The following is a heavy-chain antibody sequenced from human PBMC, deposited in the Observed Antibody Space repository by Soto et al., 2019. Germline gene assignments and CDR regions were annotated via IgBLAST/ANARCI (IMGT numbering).Heavy chain of an antibody. J-gene: IGHJ6*02. CDR3: SRDPHSTGWGSHASYGMDV. Sequence: SVKVSCKASGDTFSNFALSWVRRAPGQGLEWMGGINPMCIEPDYAQKFRDRITIVADESTSTAYLELRSLRSDDTGVYFCSRDPHSTGWGSHASYGMDVSGQGTTLTVCS. CDR1: GDTFSNFA. V-gene: IGHV1-69*13. CDR2: INPMCIEP. D-gene: IGHD6-19*01.